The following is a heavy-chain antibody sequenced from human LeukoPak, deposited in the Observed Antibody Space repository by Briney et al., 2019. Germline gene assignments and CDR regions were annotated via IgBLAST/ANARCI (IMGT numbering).Heavy chain of an antibody. D-gene: IGHD3-22*01. CDR2: IIPNLGIA. CDR3: ARETLRRYYNSSGYTYYFDY. Sequence: SVKVSCKASGGTFSSYAISWVRQAPGQGLEWMGRIIPNLGIANYAQKFQGRVTITADKSTSTAYMELSSLRSEDTAVYYCARETLRRYYNSSGYTYYFDYWGQGTLVTVSS. CDR1: GGTFSSYA. J-gene: IGHJ4*02. V-gene: IGHV1-69*04.